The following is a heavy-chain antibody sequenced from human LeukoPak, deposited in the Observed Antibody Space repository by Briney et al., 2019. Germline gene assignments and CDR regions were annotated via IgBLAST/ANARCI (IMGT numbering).Heavy chain of an antibody. D-gene: IGHD2-2*01. J-gene: IGHJ6*02. Sequence: SETLSLTCTVSGGSISSGGYYWSWIRQHPGKGLEWIGYIYYSGSTYYNPSLKSRVTISVDTSKNQFSLKLSSVTAADTAVYYCARDPVDLRYYGMDVWGQGTTVTASS. V-gene: IGHV4-31*03. CDR3: ARDPVDLRYYGMDV. CDR2: IYYSGST. CDR1: GGSISSGGYY.